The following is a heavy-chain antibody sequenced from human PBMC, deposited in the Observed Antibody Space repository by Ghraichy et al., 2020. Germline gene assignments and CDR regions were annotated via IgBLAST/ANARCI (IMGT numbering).Heavy chain of an antibody. CDR1: GYTFTSYY. J-gene: IGHJ6*03. D-gene: IGHD6-6*01. CDR2: INPSGGST. CDR3: ARDSSSSGFRYYYYYMDV. V-gene: IGHV1-46*03. Sequence: ASVKVSCKASGYTFTSYYMHWVRQAPGQGLEWMGIINPSGGSTSYAQKFQGRVTMTRDTSTSTVYMELSSLRSEDTAVYYCARDSSSSGFRYYYYYMDVWGKGTTVTVSS.